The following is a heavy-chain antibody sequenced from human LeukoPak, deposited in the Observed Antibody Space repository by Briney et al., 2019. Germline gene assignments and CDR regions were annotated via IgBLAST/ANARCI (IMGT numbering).Heavy chain of an antibody. D-gene: IGHD3-10*01. Sequence: PGGSLRLSCAASGFTFSSYSMNWVRQAPGKGLEWVSSISSSSSSINNAGSVNGRFTISRDNTKKSLYLQMNSLRAEDTAVYYCARGYGSGRLNVLFDYWGQGTLVTVSS. J-gene: IGHJ4*02. V-gene: IGHV3-21*01. CDR1: GFTFSSYS. CDR2: ISSSSSSI. CDR3: ARGYGSGRLNVLFDY.